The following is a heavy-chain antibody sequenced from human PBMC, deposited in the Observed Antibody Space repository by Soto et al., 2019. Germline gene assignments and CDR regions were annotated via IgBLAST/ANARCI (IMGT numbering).Heavy chain of an antibody. J-gene: IGHJ3*02. D-gene: IGHD5-12*01. CDR1: GFTFSSYA. Sequence: PGGSLRLSCAASGFTFSSYAMSWVRQAPGKGLEWVSVISGSGGSTYYADSVKGRFTISRDNSKNTLYLQMNSLRAEDTAVYYCAKVSGIEYIVATILPDAFDIWGQGTMVTVSS. CDR2: ISGSGGST. CDR3: AKVSGIEYIVATILPDAFDI. V-gene: IGHV3-23*01.